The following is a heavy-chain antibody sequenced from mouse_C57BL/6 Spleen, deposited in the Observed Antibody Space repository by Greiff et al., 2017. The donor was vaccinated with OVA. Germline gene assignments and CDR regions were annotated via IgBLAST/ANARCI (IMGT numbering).Heavy chain of an antibody. Sequence: QVQLQQSGAELARPGASVKLSCKASGYTFTSYGISWVKQRTGQGLEWIGEIYPRSGNTYYNEKFKGKATLTADKSSSTAYMELRSLTSEDSAVYFCARGNYGNYVYAMDYWGQGTSVTVSS. J-gene: IGHJ4*01. CDR1: GYTFTSYG. CDR2: IYPRSGNT. V-gene: IGHV1-81*01. CDR3: ARGNYGNYVYAMDY. D-gene: IGHD2-1*01.